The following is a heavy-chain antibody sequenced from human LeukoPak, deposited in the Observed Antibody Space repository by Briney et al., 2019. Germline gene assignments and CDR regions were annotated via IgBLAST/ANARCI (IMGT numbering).Heavy chain of an antibody. Sequence: GGSLRLSCAASGFTFSSYAMSWVRQAPGKGLEWVSAISGSGGSTYYADSVKGRFTISRDNSKNTLYLQMNSLRAEDTAVYYCAKDLPDIVVVVAATHGYYGMDVWGQGTTVTVSS. CDR3: AKDLPDIVVVVAATHGYYGMDV. CDR2: ISGSGGST. V-gene: IGHV3-23*01. CDR1: GFTFSSYA. J-gene: IGHJ6*02. D-gene: IGHD2-15*01.